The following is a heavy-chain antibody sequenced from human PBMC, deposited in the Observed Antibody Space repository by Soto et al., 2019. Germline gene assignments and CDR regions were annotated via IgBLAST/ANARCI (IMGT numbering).Heavy chain of an antibody. D-gene: IGHD3-22*01. CDR3: ARGHYDTSGYSLDP. V-gene: IGHV4-59*01. Sequence: QVQLQESGPGLVKPSETLSLTCSVSGGSISGYYWCWIRQAPGKGLEWLGYIYDGDSANYNPSLKRRGIMSFDTCRNPFSLRLSSVTAAHTAVYYGARGHYDTSGYSLDPWGQGTLVTVSS. CDR2: IYDGDSA. J-gene: IGHJ5*02. CDR1: GGSISGYY.